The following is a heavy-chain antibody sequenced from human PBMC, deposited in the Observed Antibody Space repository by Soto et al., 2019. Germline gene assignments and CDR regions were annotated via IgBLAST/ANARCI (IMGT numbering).Heavy chain of an antibody. Sequence: QVQLVQSGAEVKKPGSSVKVSCKASGGTFSSYAISWVRQAPGQGLEWMGGIIPIFGTANYAQKFQGRVTITADESTSTAYMGLSRLRSEDMAVYYCASPPYCGGDCYYFDYWGQGTLVTVSS. D-gene: IGHD2-21*02. CDR3: ASPPYCGGDCYYFDY. CDR2: IIPIFGTA. V-gene: IGHV1-69*01. CDR1: GGTFSSYA. J-gene: IGHJ4*02.